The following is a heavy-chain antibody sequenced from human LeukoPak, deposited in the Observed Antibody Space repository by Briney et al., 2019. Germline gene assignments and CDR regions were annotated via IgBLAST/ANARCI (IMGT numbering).Heavy chain of an antibody. CDR2: ISSSGSTI. CDR1: GFTFSDCY. Sequence: GGSLRLSCAASGFTFSDCYMSWIRQAPGKGLEWVSYISSSGSTINYADSVLGRFTISRDSAKNSLYLQMNSLRAEDTAVYYCARARYDGDYVDYWGQGTLVTVSS. J-gene: IGHJ4*02. CDR3: ARARYDGDYVDY. D-gene: IGHD4-17*01. V-gene: IGHV3-11*01.